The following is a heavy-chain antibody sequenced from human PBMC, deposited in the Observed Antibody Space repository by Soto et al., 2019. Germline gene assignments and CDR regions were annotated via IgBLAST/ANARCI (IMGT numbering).Heavy chain of an antibody. D-gene: IGHD3-9*01. CDR2: ISSSSSYI. V-gene: IGHV3-21*01. J-gene: IGHJ4*02. CDR3: ARDYFDWLSLDY. Sequence: GGSLRLSCAASGFTFSSYSMNWVRQAPGKGLEWVSSISSSSSYIYYADSVKGRFTISRDNAKNSLYLQMNSLRAEDTAVYYCARDYFDWLSLDYWGQGTLVTVSS. CDR1: GFTFSSYS.